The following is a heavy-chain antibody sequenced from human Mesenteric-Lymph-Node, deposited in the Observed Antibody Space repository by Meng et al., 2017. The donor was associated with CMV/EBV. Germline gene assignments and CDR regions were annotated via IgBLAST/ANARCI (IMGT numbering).Heavy chain of an antibody. V-gene: IGHV5-51*01. CDR1: GYTFTTYW. CDR2: IYPGDSDT. J-gene: IGHJ4*02. Sequence: GESLKISCRGSGYTFTTYWIAWVRQMPGKGLEWMGIIYPGDSDTTYSPSFQGQVTISADKSITTAYLQWSSLEASDTAMHYCARLRTLPGAPDYWGQGTLVTVSS. D-gene: IGHD1-26*01. CDR3: ARLRTLPGAPDY.